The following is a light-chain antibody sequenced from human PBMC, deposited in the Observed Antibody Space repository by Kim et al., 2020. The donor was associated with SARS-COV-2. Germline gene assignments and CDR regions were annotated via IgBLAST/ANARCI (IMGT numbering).Light chain of an antibody. CDR1: QNISSSY. CDR2: GAS. Sequence: PGERATRSCRASQNISSSYLAWYQQRPGQAPRLLIYGASSRATGIPDRFSGSGSGADFTLTISRLEPEDFAVYYCQHYSSSPPWTFGQGTKVDIK. CDR3: QHYSSSPPWT. J-gene: IGKJ1*01. V-gene: IGKV3-20*01.